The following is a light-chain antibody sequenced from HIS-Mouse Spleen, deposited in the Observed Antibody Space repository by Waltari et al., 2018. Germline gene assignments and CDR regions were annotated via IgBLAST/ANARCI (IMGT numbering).Light chain of an antibody. CDR2: DVS. CDR3: SSYTSSSFNVV. V-gene: IGLV2-14*03. Sequence: QSALTQPASVSGSPGQSITIPCTGTSSAVGGYNYVSWYQQHPGKAPKLMIYDVSNRPSGVSNRFSGSKSGNTASLNISGLQAEDEADYYCSSYTSSSFNVVFGGGTKLTVL. J-gene: IGLJ2*01. CDR1: SSAVGGYNY.